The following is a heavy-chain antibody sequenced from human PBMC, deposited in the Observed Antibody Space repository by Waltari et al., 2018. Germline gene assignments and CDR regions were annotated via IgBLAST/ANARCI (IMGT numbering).Heavy chain of an antibody. Sequence: QVQLQESGPGLVKPSQTLSLTCTVSGGSISSGSYYWSWIRQPAGKGLEWIGYIYTSGSTNYNPSLKSRVTISVDTSKNQFSLKLSSVTAADTAVYYCARTTHLSGSYRYFDYWGQGTLVTVSS. V-gene: IGHV4-61*09. CDR3: ARTTHLSGSYRYFDY. CDR2: IYTSGST. J-gene: IGHJ4*02. D-gene: IGHD3-16*02. CDR1: GGSISSGSYY.